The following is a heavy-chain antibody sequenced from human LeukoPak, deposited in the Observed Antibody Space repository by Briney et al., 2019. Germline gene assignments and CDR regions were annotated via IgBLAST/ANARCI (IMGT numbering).Heavy chain of an antibody. V-gene: IGHV3-21*01. CDR2: ISSSSEFI. D-gene: IGHD2-21*02. J-gene: IGHJ4*02. Sequence: GGSLRPSCAASGFTFSSYWMTWVRQAPGEGLEWVASISSSSEFIHYADSVKGRFTISRDNAKNSLYLQMNSLRAEDTAVYYCARPSPASGGYWSFDNWGQGTLVTVSS. CDR1: GFTFSSYW. CDR3: ARPSPASGGYWSFDN.